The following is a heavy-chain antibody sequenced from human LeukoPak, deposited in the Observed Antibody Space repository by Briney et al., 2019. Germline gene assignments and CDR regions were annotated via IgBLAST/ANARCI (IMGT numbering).Heavy chain of an antibody. Sequence: GGSLRLSCAASGFTFSSYSMNWVRQAPGKGLEWVSSISSSSSYIYYADSVKGRFTISRDNAKNSLYLQMNSLRAEDTAVYYCARDRGYDRPIDYWGQGTLVTVSS. CDR3: ARDRGYDRPIDY. J-gene: IGHJ4*02. CDR1: GFTFSSYS. V-gene: IGHV3-21*01. D-gene: IGHD6-13*01. CDR2: ISSSSSYI.